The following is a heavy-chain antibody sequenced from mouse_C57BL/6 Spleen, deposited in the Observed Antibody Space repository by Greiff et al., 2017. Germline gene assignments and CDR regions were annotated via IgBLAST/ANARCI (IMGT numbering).Heavy chain of an antibody. Sequence: DVQLQESGGGLVKPGGSLTLSCAASGFTFSDYGMHWVRQAPEKGLEWVAYISGGSSTIYYADTVKGRFTISRDNAKNTLFLQMTSLRAEDTAMYYCASPYDYDAEYYYAMDYWGQGTSVTVSS. CDR3: ASPYDYDAEYYYAMDY. CDR2: ISGGSSTI. V-gene: IGHV5-17*01. J-gene: IGHJ4*01. D-gene: IGHD2-4*01. CDR1: GFTFSDYG.